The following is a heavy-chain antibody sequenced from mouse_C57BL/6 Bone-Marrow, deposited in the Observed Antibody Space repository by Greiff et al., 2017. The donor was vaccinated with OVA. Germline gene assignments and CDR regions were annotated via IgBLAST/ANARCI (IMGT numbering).Heavy chain of an antibody. D-gene: IGHD1-1*01. CDR2: IDPANGNT. Sequence: VHVKQSVAELVRPGASVKLSCTASGFNIKNTYMHWVKQRPEQGLEWIGRIDPANGNTKYAPKFQGKATITADTSSNTAYLQLSSLTSEDTAIYYCARGGSSSSIAMDYWGQGTSVTVSS. CDR1: GFNIKNTY. CDR3: ARGGSSSSIAMDY. J-gene: IGHJ4*01. V-gene: IGHV14-3*01.